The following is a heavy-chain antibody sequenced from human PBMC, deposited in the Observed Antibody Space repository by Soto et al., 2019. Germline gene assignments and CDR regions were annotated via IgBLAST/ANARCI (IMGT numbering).Heavy chain of an antibody. Sequence: GGSLRLSCAASGFTFSSYAMSWVRQAPGKGLEWVSAISGSGGSTYYADSVKGRFTISRDNSKNTLYLQMNSLRAEDTAVYYCAKAHLGITIFGVVTQINWFDPWGQGTLVTVSS. CDR1: GFTFSSYA. CDR2: ISGSGGST. V-gene: IGHV3-23*01. J-gene: IGHJ5*02. D-gene: IGHD3-3*01. CDR3: AKAHLGITIFGVVTQINWFDP.